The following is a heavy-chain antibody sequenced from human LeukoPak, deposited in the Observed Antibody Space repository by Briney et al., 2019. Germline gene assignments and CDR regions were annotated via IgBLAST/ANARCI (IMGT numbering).Heavy chain of an antibody. CDR1: GFTFTNAW. D-gene: IGHD3-3*01. CDR2: IKSKTDGGTT. Sequence: GGSLRLSCAASGFTFTNAWMSWVRQAPGKGLEWVGRIKSKTDGGTTDYAAPVKGRFTVSRDDSKNTLYLQMNSLKTEDTAVYYCTTALYYDFWRGYYFDSWGQGTLVTVSS. J-gene: IGHJ4*02. V-gene: IGHV3-15*01. CDR3: TTALYYDFWRGYYFDS.